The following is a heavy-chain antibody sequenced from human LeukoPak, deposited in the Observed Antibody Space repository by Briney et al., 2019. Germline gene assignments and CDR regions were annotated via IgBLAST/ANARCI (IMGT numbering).Heavy chain of an antibody. CDR3: AKGPSYGDYVAAFDI. D-gene: IGHD4-17*01. CDR2: RWYDGSNK. V-gene: IGHV3-33*06. J-gene: IGHJ3*02. CDR1: GCTFSSYG. Sequence: GWSLRLSGTASGCTFSSYGMHWVRQAPGKVLECVAVRWYDGSNKSYADSVKGRFNISRDNSTNTLYLQMNSLRAEHTAVYYCAKGPSYGDYVAAFDIWGQGTMVTVSS.